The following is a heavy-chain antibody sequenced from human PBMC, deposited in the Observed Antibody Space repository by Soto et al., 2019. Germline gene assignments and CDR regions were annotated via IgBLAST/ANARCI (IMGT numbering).Heavy chain of an antibody. CDR3: ATDIPTSSTSWNWGWFDP. Sequence: QVQLVQSGAEVKKPGASVKVSCKVSGYTLTELSMHWVRRAPGKGLEWMGGFDPEDGETIYAQKFQGRVTMTEDTSTDTAYMELSSLRSEDTAVYYCATDIPTSSTSWNWGWFDPSGQGTLVTVSS. J-gene: IGHJ5*02. V-gene: IGHV1-24*01. CDR2: FDPEDGET. D-gene: IGHD2-2*01. CDR1: GYTLTELS.